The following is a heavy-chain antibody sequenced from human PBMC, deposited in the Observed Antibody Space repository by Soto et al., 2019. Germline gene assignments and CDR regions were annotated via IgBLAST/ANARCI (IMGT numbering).Heavy chain of an antibody. CDR3: ARWVTLVAARPITYYYYGMDV. J-gene: IGHJ6*02. V-gene: IGHV5-51*01. Sequence: LKISCKGSGYSFTSYWIGWVRQMPGKGLEWMGIIYPGDSDTRYSPSFQGQVTISADKSISTAYLQWSSLKASGTAMYYCARWVTLVAARPITYYYYGMDVWGQGTTVTVSS. D-gene: IGHD6-6*01. CDR2: IYPGDSDT. CDR1: GYSFTSYW.